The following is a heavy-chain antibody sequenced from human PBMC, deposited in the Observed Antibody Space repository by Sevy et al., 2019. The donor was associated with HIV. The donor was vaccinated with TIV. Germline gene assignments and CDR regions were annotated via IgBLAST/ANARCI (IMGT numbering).Heavy chain of an antibody. CDR3: TRRKGAQSIFDY. CDR1: GFTFGDYA. CDR2: LKSKAYGGTL. D-gene: IGHD1-26*01. J-gene: IGHJ4*02. V-gene: IGHV3-49*04. Sequence: GGSLRLSCTTSGFTFGDYAMSWVRQAPGKGLEWVAFLKSKAYGGTLDYAASVKGRFTISRYDSKSSAHLQMNDLKTEDTAIYYCTRRKGAQSIFDYWGQGDLVTVSS.